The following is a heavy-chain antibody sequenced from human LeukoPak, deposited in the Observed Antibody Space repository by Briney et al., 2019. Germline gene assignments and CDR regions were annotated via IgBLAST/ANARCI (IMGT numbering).Heavy chain of an antibody. Sequence: SVKVSCKASGGTFSSYAISWVRQAPGQGLEWMGGIIPIFGTANYAQKFQGRVTIIADESTSTAYMELSSLRSEDTAVYYCARVQGYDFWSGYYTELISFDPWGQGTLVTVSS. D-gene: IGHD3-3*01. V-gene: IGHV1-69*13. CDR3: ARVQGYDFWSGYYTELISFDP. CDR2: IIPIFGTA. CDR1: GGTFSSYA. J-gene: IGHJ5*02.